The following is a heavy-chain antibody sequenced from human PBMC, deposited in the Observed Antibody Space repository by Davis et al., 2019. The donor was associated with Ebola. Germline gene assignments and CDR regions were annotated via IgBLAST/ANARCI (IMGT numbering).Heavy chain of an antibody. D-gene: IGHD2-15*01. CDR2: INADNGNT. CDR1: GYTFTIYA. J-gene: IGHJ4*02. CDR3: ARDPCSGGSCYWQRKGY. V-gene: IGHV1-3*01. Sequence: ASVTVSCKASGYTFTIYALHWVRQAPGQRLEWMGWINADNGNTKYSQKLQGRVTITRDTSISTAYMELSRLRSDDTAVYYCARDPCSGGSCYWQRKGYWGQGTLVTVSS.